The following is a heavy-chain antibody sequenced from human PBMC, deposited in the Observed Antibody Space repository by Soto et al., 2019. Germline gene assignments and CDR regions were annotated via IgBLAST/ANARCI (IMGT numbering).Heavy chain of an antibody. CDR1: GGSISSSSYY. V-gene: IGHV4-39*01. D-gene: IGHD1-1*01. Sequence: QLQLQESGPGLVKPSETLSLTCTVSGGSISSSSYYWGWIRQPTGKGLGWIGSIDYSGSTYYNPSLKSRVTISEDTSKNQFPLKRSSVTAADTAVYYCAMSYWNHSPLDYWGQGTLVTVSS. CDR2: IDYSGST. CDR3: AMSYWNHSPLDY. J-gene: IGHJ4*02.